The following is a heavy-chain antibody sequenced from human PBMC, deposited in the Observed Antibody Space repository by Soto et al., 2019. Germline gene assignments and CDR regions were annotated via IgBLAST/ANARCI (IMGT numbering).Heavy chain of an antibody. CDR1: GYTFTSYG. J-gene: IGHJ6*02. D-gene: IGHD2-15*01. V-gene: IGHV1-18*01. Sequence: ASVKVCCKASGYTFTSYGMRWVRQATEQGLEWMGWISACNGNTNYAQKLQGRVTMTTDTSTSTAYMELRSLRSDDTAVYYCARVEYIVVVVAAPGGMDVWGQGTTVTVSS. CDR2: ISACNGNT. CDR3: ARVEYIVVVVAAPGGMDV.